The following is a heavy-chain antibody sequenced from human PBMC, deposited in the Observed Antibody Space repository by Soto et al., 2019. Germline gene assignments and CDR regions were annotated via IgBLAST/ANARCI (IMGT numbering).Heavy chain of an antibody. Sequence: PGESLKISCRASGYSFTSYWITWVRQMHGKGLECLGRIDPSNSYIDYSPSFQGHVTISVDTSITTSYLRCSSLKASDTAIYYCARRSRRFGELYPGMDVWSQGTTVTVSS. D-gene: IGHD3-10*01. J-gene: IGHJ6*02. CDR1: GYSFTSYW. CDR2: IDPSNSYI. V-gene: IGHV5-10-1*01. CDR3: ARRSRRFGELYPGMDV.